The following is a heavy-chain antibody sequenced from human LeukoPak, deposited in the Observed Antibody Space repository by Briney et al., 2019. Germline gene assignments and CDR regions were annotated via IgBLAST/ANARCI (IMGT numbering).Heavy chain of an antibody. CDR3: ARVVVKMATFTSMQSYYCFYYMDV. CDR2: VSYSGSA. J-gene: IGHJ6*03. V-gene: IGHV4-61*05. Sequence: PSETLSLTCTVSGGSISSSSYYWGWIRQPPGKGLEWIGYVSYSGSANNNPSLKSRVTISVDTSKNQFSLKLSSVTAADTAMYYCARVVVKMATFTSMQSYYCFYYMDVWGKGTTVTVSS. D-gene: IGHD5-24*01. CDR1: GGSISSSSYY.